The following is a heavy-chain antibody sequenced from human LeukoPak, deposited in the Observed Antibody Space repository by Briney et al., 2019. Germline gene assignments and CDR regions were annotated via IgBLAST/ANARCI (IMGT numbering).Heavy chain of an antibody. J-gene: IGHJ4*02. D-gene: IGHD3-22*01. CDR3: ARRGGDSSGNFDY. V-gene: IGHV4-59*08. CDR2: IYYSGGT. Sequence: SETPSLTCTVSGGSISSYYWSWIRQPPGKGLEWIGYIYYSGGTNYNPSLKSRVTISVDTSKKQFSLRLSSATAADTAVYYCARRGGDSSGNFDYWGQGTLVTVSS. CDR1: GGSISSYY.